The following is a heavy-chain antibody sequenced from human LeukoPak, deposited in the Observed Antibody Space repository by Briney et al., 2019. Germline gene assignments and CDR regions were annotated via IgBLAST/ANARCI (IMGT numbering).Heavy chain of an antibody. CDR2: IYYSGST. CDR3: ASHHYNMDV. Sequence: SETLSLTCTVSGGSISRNSYYWGWIRQPPGKGLEWIGNIYYSGSTHYNPSLKSRVTISVDTSKNQFSLKLSSVTAADTAVYYCASHHYNMDVWGQGTTVTVSS. V-gene: IGHV4-39*01. J-gene: IGHJ6*02. CDR1: GGSISRNSYY. D-gene: IGHD1-1*01.